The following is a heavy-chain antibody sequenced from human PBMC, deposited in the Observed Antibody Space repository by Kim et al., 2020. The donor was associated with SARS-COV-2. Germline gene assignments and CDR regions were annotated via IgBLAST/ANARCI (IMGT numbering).Heavy chain of an antibody. CDR3: ARDYYDSSGYYYVPWFDY. Sequence: VKGRFTISRDNSKNTLYRQMNSLRAEDTAVYYCARDYYDSSGYYYVPWFDYWGQGTLVTVSS. J-gene: IGHJ4*02. D-gene: IGHD3-22*01. V-gene: IGHV3-30*01.